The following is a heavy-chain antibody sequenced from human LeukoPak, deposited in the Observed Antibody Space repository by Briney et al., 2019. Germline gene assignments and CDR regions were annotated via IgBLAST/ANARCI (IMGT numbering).Heavy chain of an antibody. CDR1: GGSISSYC. V-gene: IGHV4-4*09. J-gene: IGHJ5*02. D-gene: IGHD2-21*01. CDR2: IFTSGST. Sequence: SETLSLTCTVSGGSISSYCWSWVRQPPGKGLEWVGYIFTSGSTDYNPSLKSRVTMSVDTSKNQLSMELRFLTAADTAVYYCATSHDVKTAPYDLWGQGTLVTVSS. CDR3: ATSHDVKTAPYDL.